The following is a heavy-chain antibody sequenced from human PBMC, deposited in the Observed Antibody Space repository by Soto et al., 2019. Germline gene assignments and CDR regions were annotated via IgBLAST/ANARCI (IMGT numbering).Heavy chain of an antibody. Sequence: SVKVSCKASGGTFSSYAISWVRQAPGQGLEWVGGIIPIFGTANYAQKFQGRVTITADESTSTAYMELSSLRSEDTAVYYCARDLGSGWQNWFDPWGQGTLVTVS. J-gene: IGHJ5*02. D-gene: IGHD6-19*01. V-gene: IGHV1-69*13. CDR2: IIPIFGTA. CDR3: ARDLGSGWQNWFDP. CDR1: GGTFSSYA.